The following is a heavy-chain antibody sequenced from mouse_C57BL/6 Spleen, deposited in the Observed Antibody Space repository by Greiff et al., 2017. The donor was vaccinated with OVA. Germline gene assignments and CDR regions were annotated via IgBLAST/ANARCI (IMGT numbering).Heavy chain of an antibody. CDR1: GFTFSSYA. CDR3: TREACLTGTRGRYFDY. J-gene: IGHJ2*01. CDR2: ISRGGDYI. Sequence: EVKVEESGEGLVKPGGSLKLSCAASGFTFSSYAMSWVRQTPEKRLEWVAYISRGGDYIYYADTVKGRFTISRDNARNTLYLQMSSLKSEDTAMYYCTREACLTGTRGRYFDYWGQGTTLTVSS. V-gene: IGHV5-9-1*02. D-gene: IGHD4-1*01.